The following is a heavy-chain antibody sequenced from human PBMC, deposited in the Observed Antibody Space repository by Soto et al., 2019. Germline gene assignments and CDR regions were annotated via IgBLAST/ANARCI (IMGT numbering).Heavy chain of an antibody. J-gene: IGHJ4*02. CDR3: ARETYFDY. CDR1: GFTFSNYI. V-gene: IGHV3-48*02. CDR2: ISSSGGVI. Sequence: EVQLVESGGGLVQPGGSLRLSCAASGFTFSNYIMNWVRQAPGKGPEWVSYISSSGGVIYYAGSVKGRFTISRDNAKSSLYLQINSLRDEDTAVYYCARETYFDYWGQGTLVTVSS.